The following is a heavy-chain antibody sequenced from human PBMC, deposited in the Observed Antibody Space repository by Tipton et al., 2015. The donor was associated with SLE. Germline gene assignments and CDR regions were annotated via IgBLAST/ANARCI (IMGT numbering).Heavy chain of an antibody. J-gene: IGHJ5*02. D-gene: IGHD6-13*01. V-gene: IGHV4-39*01. CDR2: IYYSGST. CDR1: GGSISSSSYY. Sequence: TLSLTCTVSGGSISSSSYYWGWIRQPPGKGLEWIGSIYYSGSTYYNPSLKSRVTISVDTSKNQFSLKLSSVTAADTAVYYCARSYSSPVGLSWGQGTLVTVSS. CDR3: ARSYSSPVGLS.